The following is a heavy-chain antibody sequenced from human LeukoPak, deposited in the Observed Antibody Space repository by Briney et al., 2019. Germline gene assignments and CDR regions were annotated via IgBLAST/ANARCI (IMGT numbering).Heavy chain of an antibody. CDR3: ARDSEVRRNLWHY. D-gene: IGHD3-10*01. CDR2: IIPIFATA. Sequence: ASVKVSCKASGGTFSSYAISWVRQAPGQGLEWMGGIIPIFATANYAQKFQGTVTISADESTSTVYMEMSSLRSEDTAVYYCARDSEVRRNLWHYWGQGTLVTVSS. CDR1: GGTFSSYA. V-gene: IGHV1-69*13. J-gene: IGHJ4*02.